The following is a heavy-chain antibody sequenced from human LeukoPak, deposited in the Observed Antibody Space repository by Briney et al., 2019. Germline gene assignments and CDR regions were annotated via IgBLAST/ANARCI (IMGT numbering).Heavy chain of an antibody. D-gene: IGHD6-13*01. J-gene: IGHJ4*02. CDR1: GFTFSSYW. Sequence: GGSLRLSCAASGFTFSSYWMNWVRQAPGKGLEWVANIKRDGSDKYYLDSVRGRFTISRDNAKNSLYLQMSSLRVEDTVVYYCARGSGWLPDYWGRGTLVTVSS. CDR3: ARGSGWLPDY. V-gene: IGHV3-7*01. CDR2: IKRDGSDK.